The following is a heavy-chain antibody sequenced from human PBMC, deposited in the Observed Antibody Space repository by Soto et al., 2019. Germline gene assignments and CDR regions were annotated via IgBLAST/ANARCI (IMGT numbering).Heavy chain of an antibody. Sequence: SETLSLTCTVSGGSISSSSYYWGWIRQPPGKGLEWIGSIYYSGSTYYNPSLKSRVTISVDTSKNKFSLKLSSVTAADTAVYYCARRLYYDSSGFEGGGMDVWGQGTTVTVSS. J-gene: IGHJ6*02. CDR1: GGSISSSSYY. CDR3: ARRLYYDSSGFEGGGMDV. D-gene: IGHD3-22*01. V-gene: IGHV4-39*01. CDR2: IYYSGST.